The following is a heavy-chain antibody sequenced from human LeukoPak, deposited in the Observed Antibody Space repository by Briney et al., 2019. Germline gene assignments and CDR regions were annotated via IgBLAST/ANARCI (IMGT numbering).Heavy chain of an antibody. D-gene: IGHD2-2*01. Sequence: ASVKVSCKASGYTFTGYYMHWVRQAPGQGLERMGWINPNSGGTNYAQKFQGRVTMTRDTSISTAYMELSRLRSDDTAVYYCAREIKLRAARGGDIVVVPAAPLNWFDPWGQGTLVTVSS. CDR2: INPNSGGT. CDR3: AREIKLRAARGGDIVVVPAAPLNWFDP. V-gene: IGHV1-2*02. CDR1: GYTFTGYY. J-gene: IGHJ5*02.